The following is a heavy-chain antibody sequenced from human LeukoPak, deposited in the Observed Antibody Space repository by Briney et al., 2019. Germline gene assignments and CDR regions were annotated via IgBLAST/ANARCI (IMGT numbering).Heavy chain of an antibody. D-gene: IGHD3-22*01. V-gene: IGHV3-11*04. CDR3: ARKDFSSGSFSY. CDR2: IGLSDSPL. J-gene: IGHJ4*02. Sequence: PGGSLRLSCAVSGFPFTRFYMSWIRQAPGKGLEWISYIGLSDSPLDYADSVRGRFTISRDNVKNSLYLEMNSLRAEDTAVYYCARKDFSSGSFSYWGQGTLVTVSS. CDR1: GFPFTRFY.